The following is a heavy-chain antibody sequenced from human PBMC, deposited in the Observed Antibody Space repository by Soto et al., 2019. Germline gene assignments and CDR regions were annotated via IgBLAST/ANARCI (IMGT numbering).Heavy chain of an antibody. V-gene: IGHV3-33*01. CDR2: IWYDGSNK. Sequence: QVQLVESGGGVVQPGRSLRLSCAASGFTFSSYGMHWVRQAPGKGLEWVAVIWYDGSNKYYADSVKGRFTISRDNSKNTLDLQMNSLRAEDTAVYYCARDSSDIVVVPAAIRGEFDYWGQGTLVTVSS. J-gene: IGHJ4*02. CDR3: ARDSSDIVVVPAAIRGEFDY. CDR1: GFTFSSYG. D-gene: IGHD2-2*02.